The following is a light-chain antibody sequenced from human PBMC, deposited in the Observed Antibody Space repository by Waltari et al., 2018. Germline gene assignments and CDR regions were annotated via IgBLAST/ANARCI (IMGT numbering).Light chain of an antibody. CDR1: QSVSSSY. J-gene: IGKJ2*01. CDR2: GAS. V-gene: IGKV3-20*01. Sequence: DIVSPQSPGTLPLSPGERATLSSRASQSVSSSYLAWYQQKPGQAPRLLIYGASSRATGIPDRFSGSGSGTDFTLTISRLEPEDFAGYYCQQYGSSLGGTFGQGTKLEIK. CDR3: QQYGSSLGGT.